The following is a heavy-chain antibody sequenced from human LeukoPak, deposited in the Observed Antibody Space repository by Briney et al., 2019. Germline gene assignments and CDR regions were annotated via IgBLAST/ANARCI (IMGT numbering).Heavy chain of an antibody. CDR3: ASHYGSGSSNWLDP. D-gene: IGHD3-10*01. CDR2: ISGSGDST. Sequence: GGSLRLSCAASGFTFSNYGMSWVRQAPGRGREWVSAISGSGDSTYYADSVKGRFTISRDNSKNTLYLQMNSLRAEDTAVYYCASHYGSGSSNWLDPWGQGTLVTVSS. J-gene: IGHJ5*02. CDR1: GFTFSNYG. V-gene: IGHV3-23*01.